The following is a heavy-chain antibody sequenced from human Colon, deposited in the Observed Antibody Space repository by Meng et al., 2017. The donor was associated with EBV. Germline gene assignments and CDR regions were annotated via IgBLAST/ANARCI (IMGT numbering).Heavy chain of an antibody. CDR1: GGSFSDCY. J-gene: IGHJ4*02. V-gene: IGHV4-34*01. D-gene: IGHD2-15*01. Sequence: LRLKQWGAGLFKSSETLSLTGTVYGGSFSDCYWTWIRKPPGKGMEWIGESNHVGSTTYNPSLKSRVTISVDTSKNQFSLKLSSVTAADAAVYYCASSDCSGGTCYLDCWGQGTLVTVSS. CDR3: ASSDCSGGTCYLDC. CDR2: SNHVGST.